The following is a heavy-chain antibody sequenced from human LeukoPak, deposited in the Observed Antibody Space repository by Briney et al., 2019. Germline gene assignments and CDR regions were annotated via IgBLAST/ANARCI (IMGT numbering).Heavy chain of an antibody. V-gene: IGHV4-59*01. J-gene: IGHJ6*03. CDR1: GGSISSYY. CDR2: ISYSGST. D-gene: IGHD2-21*01. CDR3: ARASYIDYYYYYMDV. Sequence: SETLSLTCTVSGGSISSYYWNWIRQPPGKGLEWIGYISYSGSTNYNPSLKSRVTISVDTSKNQFSLKLSSVTAADTAVYYCARASYIDYYYYYMDVWGKGTTVTVSS.